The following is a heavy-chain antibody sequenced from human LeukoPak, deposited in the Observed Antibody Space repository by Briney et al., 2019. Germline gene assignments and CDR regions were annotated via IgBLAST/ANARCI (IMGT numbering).Heavy chain of an antibody. CDR1: RGSISPDH. CDR2: IFYTGRA. D-gene: IGHD2-21*01. Sequence: PSDTLSLTCTLSRGSISPDHCAWLRQPPGKGLEWIGYIFYTGRARYNPSLESRVTLTVDMSKNQASLKLRSVTAADTAIYYWARLVDGIYIRLDSWGQGTLVTVSS. V-gene: IGHV4-59*08. J-gene: IGHJ4*02. CDR3: ARLVDGIYIRLDS.